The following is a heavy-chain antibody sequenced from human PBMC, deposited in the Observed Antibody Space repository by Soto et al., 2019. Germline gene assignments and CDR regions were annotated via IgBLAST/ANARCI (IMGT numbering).Heavy chain of an antibody. Sequence: GASVKVSCKASGYTFTSYDINWVRQATGQGLEWMGWMNPNSGNTGYAQKFQGRVTMTRNTSISTAYMELSSLRSEDTAVYYCARGYVDYDILTGFPDYWGQGTLVTVSS. D-gene: IGHD3-9*01. CDR1: GYTFTSYD. J-gene: IGHJ4*02. CDR3: ARGYVDYDILTGFPDY. CDR2: MNPNSGNT. V-gene: IGHV1-8*01.